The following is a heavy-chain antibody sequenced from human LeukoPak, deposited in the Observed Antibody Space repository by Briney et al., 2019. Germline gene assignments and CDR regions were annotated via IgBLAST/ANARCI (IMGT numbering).Heavy chain of an antibody. Sequence: PMASVKVPCKASGYTFTSYYMHWVRQAPGQGLEWMGIINPSGGSTSYAQKFQGRVTMTRDTSTSTVYMELSSLRSEDTAVYYCARARSLARGVISSNQFPFDPWGQGTLVTVSS. CDR2: INPSGGST. V-gene: IGHV1-46*01. J-gene: IGHJ5*02. CDR3: ARARSLARGVISSNQFPFDP. CDR1: GYTFTSYY. D-gene: IGHD3-10*01.